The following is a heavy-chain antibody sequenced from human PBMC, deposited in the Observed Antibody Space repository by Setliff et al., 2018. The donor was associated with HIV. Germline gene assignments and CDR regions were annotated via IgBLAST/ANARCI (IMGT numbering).Heavy chain of an antibody. J-gene: IGHJ4*02. V-gene: IGHV3-7*03. CDR3: ARAYNVYDYRFDSSGYDY. D-gene: IGHD3-22*01. CDR2: TKFDGSES. Sequence: PGGSLRLSCAVSGFIFGDSAMHWVRQAPGKGLEWVSNTKFDGSESYYVDSVKGRFIASTDNAKNSLFLQMNSLKAEDTAVYYCARAYNVYDYRFDSSGYDYWGQGTLVTVSS. CDR1: GFIFGDSA.